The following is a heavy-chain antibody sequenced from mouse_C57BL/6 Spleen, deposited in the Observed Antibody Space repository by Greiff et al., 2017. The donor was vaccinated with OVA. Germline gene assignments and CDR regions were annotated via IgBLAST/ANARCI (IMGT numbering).Heavy chain of an antibody. CDR2: IDPSDSYT. CDR1: GYTFTGYW. J-gene: IGHJ4*01. Sequence: QVQLQQPGAELVKPGASVKLSCKASGYTFTGYWMQWVKQRPGQGLEWIGEIDPSDSYTNYNQKFKGKATLTVDTSSSTAYMQLSSLTSEDSAVYYCASQLGRTAMDYWGQGTSVTVSS. V-gene: IGHV1-50*01. CDR3: ASQLGRTAMDY. D-gene: IGHD4-1*02.